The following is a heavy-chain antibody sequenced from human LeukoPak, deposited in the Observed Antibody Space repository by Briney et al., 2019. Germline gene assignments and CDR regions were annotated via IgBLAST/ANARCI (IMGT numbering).Heavy chain of an antibody. Sequence: ASVKVSCKTSGFTFVGHYMHWVRQAPGQGLEWMGWINPDSGGTDYPQKFRGRVTMTRDTSSNTLYMELRSLRSDDTAVYYCARLGGAQGYYYRSGSNHYFDHWGQGTLVTVSS. CDR3: ARLGGAQGYYYRSGSNHYFDH. J-gene: IGHJ4*02. CDR1: GFTFVGHY. V-gene: IGHV1-2*02. CDR2: INPDSGGT. D-gene: IGHD3-10*01.